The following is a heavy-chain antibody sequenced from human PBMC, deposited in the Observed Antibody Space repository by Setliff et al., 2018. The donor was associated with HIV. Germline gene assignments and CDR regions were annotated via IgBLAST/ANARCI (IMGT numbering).Heavy chain of an antibody. V-gene: IGHV3-23*01. Sequence: GGSLRLSCAASGLTFSNYAMSWVRQAPGKGLEWVSTISGGGGSTYYADSVEGRFTISRDNSKNTLYLQMHSLRAEDTAVYYCAKSLLVAGNDYWGQGTLVTVSS. CDR3: AKSLLVAGNDY. CDR2: ISGGGGST. D-gene: IGHD2-8*02. J-gene: IGHJ4*02. CDR1: GLTFSNYA.